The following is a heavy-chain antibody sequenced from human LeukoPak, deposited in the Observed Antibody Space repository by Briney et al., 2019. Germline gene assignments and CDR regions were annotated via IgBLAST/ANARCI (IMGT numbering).Heavy chain of an antibody. J-gene: IGHJ4*02. D-gene: IGHD4/OR15-4a*01. CDR3: AASSGVTLGRF. V-gene: IGHV4-61*08. Sequence: SETLSLTCTVSGGSVSSADYYWSWIRHPPGKTLEWIGYIYHTGSNNYKYSLKSRVTISLDTSKNRFSLRLTSMTAADTAMYYCAASSGVTLGRFWGQGALVTVSS. CDR2: IYHTGSN. CDR1: GGSVSSADYY.